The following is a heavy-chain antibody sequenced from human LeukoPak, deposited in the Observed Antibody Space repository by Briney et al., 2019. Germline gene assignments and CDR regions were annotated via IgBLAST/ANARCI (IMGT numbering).Heavy chain of an antibody. CDR2: IYHSGST. CDR1: GYFISSGYY. V-gene: IGHV4-38-2*02. Sequence: SETLSLTCAVSGYFISSGYYWGWIRQPPGKGLEWIGRIYHSGSTYYNPSLNSRVTISVDTSKNQYCLKLSSVTAADTAVYYCERDPPPSYCGCDCPIYYYYMDVWGKGTTVTVSS. CDR3: ERDPPPSYCGCDCPIYYYYMDV. D-gene: IGHD2-21*02. J-gene: IGHJ6*03.